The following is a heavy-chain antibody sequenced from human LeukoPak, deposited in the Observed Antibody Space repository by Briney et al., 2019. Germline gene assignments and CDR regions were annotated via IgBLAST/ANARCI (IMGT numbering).Heavy chain of an antibody. CDR1: GCTFSSYC. J-gene: IGHJ4*02. CDR3: ARDPTYYYDRSGYYQAYFDY. CDR2: IWYDVINI. D-gene: IGHD3-22*01. Sequence: PGGSLRLSCAASGCTFSSYCMHWVRQAPGKGLEGVAVIWYDVINISIADSVKATFTNSRDNSKNTLSLQMNSLPAKETAVYYCARDPTYYYDRSGYYQAYFDYWGQGTLVTVSS. V-gene: IGHV3-33*01.